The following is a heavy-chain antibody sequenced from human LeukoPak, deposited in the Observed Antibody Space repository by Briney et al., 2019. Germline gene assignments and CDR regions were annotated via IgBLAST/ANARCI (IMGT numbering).Heavy chain of an antibody. CDR2: IYTSGST. CDR3: ARDEFTYGSIRYYGY. J-gene: IGHJ4*02. V-gene: IGHV4-4*07. D-gene: IGHD3-22*01. Sequence: PSETLSLTCTVSGGSISSYYWSWIRQPAGKGLEWIGRIYTSGSTNYNPSLKSRVTMSVDTSKNQFSLKLSSVTAADTAVYYCARDEFTYGSIRYYGYWGQGTLVTVSS. CDR1: GGSISSYY.